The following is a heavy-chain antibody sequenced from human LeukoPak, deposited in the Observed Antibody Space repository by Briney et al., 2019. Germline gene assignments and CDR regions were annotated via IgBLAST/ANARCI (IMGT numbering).Heavy chain of an antibody. CDR2: INGNGGST. Sequence: GGSLRLSCAASGFTFNNYAMHWVRQAPGKGLEYLSAINGNGGSTYYATSVKGKFTITRDNSKNTLYLQMDSLSAEDMAVFYCARSLGAGSYLDFWGQGTLVTVSS. J-gene: IGHJ4*02. D-gene: IGHD3-10*02. CDR3: ARSLGAGSYLDF. V-gene: IGHV3-64*01. CDR1: GFTFNNYA.